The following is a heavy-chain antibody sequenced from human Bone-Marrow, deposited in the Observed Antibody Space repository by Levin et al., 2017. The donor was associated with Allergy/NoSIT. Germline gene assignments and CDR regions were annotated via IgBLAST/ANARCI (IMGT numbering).Heavy chain of an antibody. J-gene: IGHJ5*02. Sequence: PGGSLRLSCAASGFTFSGSAMHWVRQASGKGLEWVGRIRSKANSYATAYAASVKGRFTISRDDSKNTAYLQMNSLKTEDTAVYYCTRYVEPQTYSRTGPNWFDPWGQGTLVTVSS. D-gene: IGHD6-13*01. CDR3: TRYVEPQTYSRTGPNWFDP. CDR2: IRSKANSYAT. V-gene: IGHV3-73*01. CDR1: GFTFSGSA.